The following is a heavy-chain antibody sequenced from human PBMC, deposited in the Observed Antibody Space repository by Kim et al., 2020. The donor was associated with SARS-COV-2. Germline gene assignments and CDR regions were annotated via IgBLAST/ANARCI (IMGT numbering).Heavy chain of an antibody. V-gene: IGHV3-48*02. CDR3: ARDLGITGTTDPDY. D-gene: IGHD1-7*01. Sequence: ADSVKGRFTISRDNAKNSLYLQMNSLRDEDTAVYYCARDLGITGTTDPDYWGQGTLVTVSS. J-gene: IGHJ4*02.